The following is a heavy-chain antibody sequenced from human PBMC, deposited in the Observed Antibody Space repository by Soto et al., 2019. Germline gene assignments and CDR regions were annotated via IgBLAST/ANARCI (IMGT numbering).Heavy chain of an antibody. CDR2: IYYSGST. Sequence: ASETLSLTCTVSGGSISSYYWSWIRQPPGKGLEWIGYIYYSGSTNYNPSLKSRVTISVDTSKNQFSLKLSSVTAADTAVYYCATLAPSIAAAGDYWGQGTLVTVSS. CDR1: GGSISSYY. CDR3: ATLAPSIAAAGDY. J-gene: IGHJ4*02. V-gene: IGHV4-59*01. D-gene: IGHD6-13*01.